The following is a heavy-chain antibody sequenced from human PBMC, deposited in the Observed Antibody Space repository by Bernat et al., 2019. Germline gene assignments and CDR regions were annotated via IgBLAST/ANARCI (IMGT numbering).Heavy chain of an antibody. D-gene: IGHD4-17*01. J-gene: IGHJ4*02. CDR2: IWYDGSNK. V-gene: IGHV3-33*01. CDR3: ARDRKMATTVTYIDY. Sequence: QVQLVESGGGVVQPGRSLRLSCAASGFTFSSYGMHWVRQAPGKGLEWVAVIWYDGSNKYYADSVKGRITISRDNSKNTLYLQMNSLRAEDTAVYYCARDRKMATTVTYIDYWGQGTLVTVSS. CDR1: GFTFSSYG.